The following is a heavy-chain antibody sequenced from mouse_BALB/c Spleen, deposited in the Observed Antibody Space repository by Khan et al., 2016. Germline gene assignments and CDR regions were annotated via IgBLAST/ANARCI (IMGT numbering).Heavy chain of an antibody. V-gene: IGHV1-80*01. CDR1: GHVLSSHW. CDR2: IYPGDGDT. CDR3: ARGTPLGG. D-gene: IGHD1-1*02. J-gene: IGHJ3*01. Sequence: QVQLQQSGAELVRPGSSLKLSCQASGHVLSSHWMNWVKQRPGQGLEWIGQIYPGDGDTYYHGKFKGKFTLTADKSSSTACMQLSSLTSEDSAVYFCARGTPLGGWGQGTLVTVSA.